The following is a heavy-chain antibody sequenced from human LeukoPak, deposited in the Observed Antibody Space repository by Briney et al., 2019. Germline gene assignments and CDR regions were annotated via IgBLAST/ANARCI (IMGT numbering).Heavy chain of an antibody. CDR1: GFTFGSYM. CDR2: ISSNGGST. Sequence: GGSLRLSCPASGFTFGSYMMTWVRQAPGRGLEWVSTISSNGGSTYYAASVKGRFTISTDNAKNTLYLQMNSLRAEDTAVYYCARLRGSIAAPDYWGQGTLVTVSS. V-gene: IGHV3-23*01. CDR3: ARLRGSIAAPDY. J-gene: IGHJ4*02. D-gene: IGHD6-6*01.